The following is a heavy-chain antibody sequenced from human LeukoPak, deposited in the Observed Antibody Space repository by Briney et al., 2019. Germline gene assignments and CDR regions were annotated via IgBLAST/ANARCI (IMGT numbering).Heavy chain of an antibody. D-gene: IGHD1-26*01. Sequence: GGSLRLSCAASGFTFRSYNMNWVRQAPGKGLEWVSSISSSSSTIYYADSVKGRFTISRDNAKNSLYLQMNSLRAEDTAVYYCARGSSIVGATKSAFDIWGQGTMVTVSS. CDR2: ISSSSSTI. CDR1: GFTFRSYN. CDR3: ARGSSIVGATKSAFDI. J-gene: IGHJ3*02. V-gene: IGHV3-48*01.